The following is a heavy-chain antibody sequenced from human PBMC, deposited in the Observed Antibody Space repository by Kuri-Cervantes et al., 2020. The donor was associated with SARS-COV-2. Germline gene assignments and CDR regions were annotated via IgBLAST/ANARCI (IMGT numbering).Heavy chain of an antibody. CDR3: ARDRATIFGVVTPSWYFDL. J-gene: IGHJ2*01. D-gene: IGHD3-3*01. Sequence: SETLSLTCTVSGGSISSYYWSWIRQPAGKGLEWIGYIYYSGSTNYNPSLKSRVTISVDTSKNQFSLKLSSVTAADTAVYYCARDRATIFGVVTPSWYFDLWGRGTLVTVSS. CDR1: GGSISSYY. V-gene: IGHV4-59*01. CDR2: IYYSGST.